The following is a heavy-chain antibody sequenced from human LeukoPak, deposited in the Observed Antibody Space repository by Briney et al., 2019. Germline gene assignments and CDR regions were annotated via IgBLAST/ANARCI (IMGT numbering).Heavy chain of an antibody. V-gene: IGHV3-23*01. CDR2: ISGSGGST. D-gene: IGHD5-18*01. Sequence: GGSLRLSCAASGFTFSSYAMSWVRQAPGKGLEWVSAISGSGGSTYYADSVKGRFTISRDNSKNTLYLQMNSLRAEDTAVYYCAKADTATIYYYYYGMDVWGQGTTVTVSS. CDR1: GFTFSSYA. J-gene: IGHJ6*02. CDR3: AKADTATIYYYYYGMDV.